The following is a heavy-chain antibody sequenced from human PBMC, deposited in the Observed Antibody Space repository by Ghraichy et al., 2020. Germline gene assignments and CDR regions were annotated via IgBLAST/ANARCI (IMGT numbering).Heavy chain of an antibody. D-gene: IGHD2-21*02. CDR1: GGTFSSYA. J-gene: IGHJ6*02. V-gene: IGHV1-69*13. CDR2: IIPIFGTA. CDR3: ARGSGLLLYYYYGMDV. Sequence: SVKVSCKASGGTFSSYAISWVRQAPGQGLEWMGGIIPIFGTANYAQKFQGRVTITADESTSTAYMELSSLRSEDTAVYYCARGSGLLLYYYYGMDVWGQGTTVTVSS.